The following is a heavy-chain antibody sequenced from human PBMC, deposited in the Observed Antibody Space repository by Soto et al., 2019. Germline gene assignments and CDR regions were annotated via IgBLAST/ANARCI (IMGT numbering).Heavy chain of an antibody. V-gene: IGHV4-34*01. Sequence: PSETLSLTCAVYGGSFSDYYWSWIRQPPGKGLEWIGEINHSGSTNYNPSLKSRVTISVDTSKNQFSLKLSSVTAADTAVYYCARGYGYSYHFDYWGQGTLVTVSS. CDR3: ARGYGYSYHFDY. CDR2: INHSGST. CDR1: GGSFSDYY. D-gene: IGHD5-18*01. J-gene: IGHJ4*02.